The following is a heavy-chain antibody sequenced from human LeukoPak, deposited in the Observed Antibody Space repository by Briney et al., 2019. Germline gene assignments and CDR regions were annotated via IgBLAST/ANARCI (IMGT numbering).Heavy chain of an antibody. CDR2: ISSSSSYI. V-gene: IGHV3-21*01. CDR1: GFTFSSYS. CDR3: ARRVQTRGHNWFDP. Sequence: GGSLRLSCAASGFTFSSYSMNWVRQAPGKGLEWVSSISSSSSYIYYADSVKGRFTISRDNAKNSLYLQMNSLRAEDTAVYYCARRVQTRGHNWFDPWGQGTLVTVSS. D-gene: IGHD3-10*01. J-gene: IGHJ5*02.